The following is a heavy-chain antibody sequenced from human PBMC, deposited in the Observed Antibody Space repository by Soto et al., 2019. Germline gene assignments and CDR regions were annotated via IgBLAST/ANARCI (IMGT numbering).Heavy chain of an antibody. CDR1: GFSLNTRAVG. CDR3: AHGAGWLFDY. D-gene: IGHD6-19*01. V-gene: IGHV2-5*02. CDR2: IYWDDNK. Sequence: QITLEESGPALVKPTQTLTLTCTFSGFSLNTRAVGVGWIRQPPGKALEWLAFIYWDDNKYYSPSLKSRLTITKYTSQNQVVLTMTNTGPVDTATYYCAHGAGWLFDYWGQGTQVTVSS. J-gene: IGHJ4*02.